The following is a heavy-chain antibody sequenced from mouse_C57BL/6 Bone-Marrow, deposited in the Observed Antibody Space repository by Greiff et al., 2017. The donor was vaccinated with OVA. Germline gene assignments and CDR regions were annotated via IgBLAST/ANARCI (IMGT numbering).Heavy chain of an antibody. J-gene: IGHJ1*03. CDR2: IDPSDSET. Sequence: QVQLQQPGAELVRPGSSVTLSCTASGYTFTSYWMHWVKQRPIQGLEWIGNIDPSDSETHYNQKFKDKATLTVDKSSSTAYMQLSRLTAEDSAVYDGARDYFAVWGTGTTVTVSA. CDR1: GYTFTSYW. CDR3: ARDYFAV. V-gene: IGHV1-52*01.